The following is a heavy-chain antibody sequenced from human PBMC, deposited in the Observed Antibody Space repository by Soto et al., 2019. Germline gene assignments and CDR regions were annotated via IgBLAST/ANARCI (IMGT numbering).Heavy chain of an antibody. CDR2: ITPVLDMA. CDR1: GGTFSSNT. CDR3: ARAISSGGRFSGMDF. Sequence: QVQLVQSGAEVKKPGSSVRVSCKASGGTFSSNTLSWVRQAPGQGLEWMGRITPVLDMADYEQKFQDRLTITADKSTTPVYMELGSLRSEDTAIYYCARAISSGGRFSGMDFWGQGTTVTVSS. V-gene: IGHV1-69*02. J-gene: IGHJ6*02. D-gene: IGHD3-16*01.